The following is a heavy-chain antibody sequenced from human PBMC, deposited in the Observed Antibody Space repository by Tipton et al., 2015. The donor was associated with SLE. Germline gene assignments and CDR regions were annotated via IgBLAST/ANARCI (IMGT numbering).Heavy chain of an antibody. CDR2: ISSSGGTI. D-gene: IGHD6-13*01. J-gene: IGHJ4*02. Sequence: SLRLSCAASGFTFSDYYMSWIRQAPGKGLEWVSYISSSGGTIYYADSVKGRFTISRHDSKNTLYLQMNSLRAEDTAVYYCAATPNRRAASGTHFDYWGQGTLVTVSS. CDR3: AATPNRRAASGTHFDY. V-gene: IGHV3-11*01. CDR1: GFTFSDYY.